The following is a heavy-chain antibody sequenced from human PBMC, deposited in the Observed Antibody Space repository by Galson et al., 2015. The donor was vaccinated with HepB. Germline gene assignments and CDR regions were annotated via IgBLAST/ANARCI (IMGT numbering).Heavy chain of an antibody. Sequence: SLRLSCAGSGYTFSQSAVHWVRQASGKGLEWVGRIALESKGYATSYAASVKGRFIISRYDSLNMAWLQMNSLKSEDTAVYHFTRDAGSFNWFEPWGQGTPVTVS. J-gene: IGHJ5*02. V-gene: IGHV3-73*01. D-gene: IGHD3-10*01. CDR1: GYTFSQSA. CDR2: IALESKGYAT. CDR3: TRDAGSFNWFEP.